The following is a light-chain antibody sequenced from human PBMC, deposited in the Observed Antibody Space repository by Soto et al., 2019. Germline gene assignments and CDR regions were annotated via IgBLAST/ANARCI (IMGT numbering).Light chain of an antibody. V-gene: IGLV2-14*03. CDR2: DVN. CDR3: NSYTSRTSLEV. CDR1: SSDVGTYTY. Sequence: QSALTQPASVSGSPGQSITISCTGTSSDVGTYTYVSWYQHHPGKVPKLIIYDVNNRPSGVSDRFSGSKSGTTASLTISGLQAEDEADYYCNSYTSRTSLEVFGTGTKLTVL. J-gene: IGLJ1*01.